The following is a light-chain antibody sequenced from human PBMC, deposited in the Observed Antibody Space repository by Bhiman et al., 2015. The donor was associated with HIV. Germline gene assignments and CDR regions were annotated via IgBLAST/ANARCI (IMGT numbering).Light chain of an antibody. Sequence: QSALTQPASVSGSLGQSITISCTGSYSDVGSYNLVSWYQQHPGKAPKLIIYEVTKRPSGVPHRFSGSKSGNTASLTVSGLQAEDEADYYCSSYAGSNNPYVFGIGTKVTV. CDR2: EVT. V-gene: IGLV2-14*02. CDR3: SSYAGSNNPYV. CDR1: YSDVGSYNL. J-gene: IGLJ1*01.